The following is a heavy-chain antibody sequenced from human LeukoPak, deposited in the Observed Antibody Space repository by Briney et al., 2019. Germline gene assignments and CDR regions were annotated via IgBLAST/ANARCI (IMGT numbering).Heavy chain of an antibody. J-gene: IGHJ6*02. CDR2: IYYSGST. D-gene: IGHD3-10*01. CDR1: GGSISSGGYY. V-gene: IGHV4-31*03. Sequence: PSQTLSLTCTVSGGSISSGGYYWSWIRQHPGKGLGWIGYIYYSGSTYYNPSLKSRVTISVDTSKNQFSLKLSSVTAADTAVYYCARVPTVGWFGELLPLQYYYYGMDVWGQGTTVTVSS. CDR3: ARVPTVGWFGELLPLQYYYYGMDV.